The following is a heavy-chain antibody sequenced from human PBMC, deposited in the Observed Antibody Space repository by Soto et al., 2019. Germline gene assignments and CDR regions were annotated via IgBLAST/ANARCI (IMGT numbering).Heavy chain of an antibody. Sequence: KESGPTLVKPTQTLTLTCTLSGFSLSTSGVGVGWIRQPPGKALEWLGIIYWDDDKRYRSSLKSRLIITKDTSKNQVVLTMTNMYPVDTARYYCAHRKLGLPFHYWGQGTLVTLSS. CDR2: IYWDDDK. V-gene: IGHV2-5*02. CDR1: GFSLSTSGVG. CDR3: AHRKLGLPFHY. D-gene: IGHD2-15*01. J-gene: IGHJ4*02.